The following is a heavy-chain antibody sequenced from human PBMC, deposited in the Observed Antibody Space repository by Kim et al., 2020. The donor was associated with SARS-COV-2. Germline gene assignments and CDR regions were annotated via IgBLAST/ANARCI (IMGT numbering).Heavy chain of an antibody. V-gene: IGHV3-9*01. Sequence: GGSLRLSCAASGFSFDDYAMHWVRQAPGKGLEWVAGISWNSVSKAYADSVKGRFTISRDNARNSLYLQMSSLRTEDTALYYCTKAYYDSGGYGDAFDIWG. CDR1: GFSFDDYA. CDR3: TKAYYDSGGYGDAFDI. D-gene: IGHD3-22*01. CDR2: ISWNSVSK. J-gene: IGHJ3*02.